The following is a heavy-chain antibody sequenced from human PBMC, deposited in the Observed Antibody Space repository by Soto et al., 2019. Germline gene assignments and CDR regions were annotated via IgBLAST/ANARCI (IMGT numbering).Heavy chain of an antibody. CDR2: IDTDGGGT. J-gene: IGHJ4*02. CDR1: GFTFRSHR. D-gene: IGHD4-17*01. CDR3: ATVFDV. V-gene: IGHV3-74*01. Sequence: EVQLVESGGGLVQPGGSLRVSCAASGFTFRSHRIHWVRQAPGKGLEWVSRIDTDGGGTSYADSVKGRFTISTDNAENTVYLKMNGLRVADTAVYYCATVFDVWGQGTLVTVS.